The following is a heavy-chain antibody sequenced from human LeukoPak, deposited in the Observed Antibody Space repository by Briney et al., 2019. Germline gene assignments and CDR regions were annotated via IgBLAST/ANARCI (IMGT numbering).Heavy chain of an antibody. CDR1: GGSISSYY. V-gene: IGHV4-59*01. D-gene: IGHD1-1*01. Sequence: SETLSLTCTDSGGSISSYYWSWIRQAPGKGLEWIGHIYYSGSTNYNPSLKSRVTISVDTPKNQFSLKLSSVTAADTAVYYCGRWKDYWGQGTLVTVSS. J-gene: IGHJ4*02. CDR3: GRWKDY. CDR2: IYYSGST.